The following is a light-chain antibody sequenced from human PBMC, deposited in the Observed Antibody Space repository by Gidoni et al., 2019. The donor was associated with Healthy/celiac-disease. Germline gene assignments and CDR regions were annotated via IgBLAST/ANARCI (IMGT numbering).Light chain of an antibody. V-gene: IGKV3-20*01. CDR3: QQYDSSPFT. CDR1: QSVSSSY. Sequence: IVLTQSPGTLSLSPGARATLSCRASQSVSSSYLAWYQQKPGQAPRLLIYGASSRATGIPDRFSGSGSGTDVTITISRLEPEDVAVYYCQQYDSSPFTFGPGTKVDIK. J-gene: IGKJ3*01. CDR2: GAS.